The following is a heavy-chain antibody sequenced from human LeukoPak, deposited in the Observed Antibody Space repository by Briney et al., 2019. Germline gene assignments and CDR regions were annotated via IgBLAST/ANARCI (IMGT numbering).Heavy chain of an antibody. CDR2: IWYDGSNK. CDR3: GSTHRSAYDPAPIDY. V-gene: IGHV3-33*08. Sequence: GGSLRLSCAASGFTFSSYWMSWVRQAPGKGLEWVAVIWYDGSNKYYAESVKGRFTISRDNSKNKLFLQMNSLRAEDTAMYFCGSTHRSAYDPAPIDYWGQGTLVTVSS. J-gene: IGHJ4*02. D-gene: IGHD5-12*01. CDR1: GFTFSSYW.